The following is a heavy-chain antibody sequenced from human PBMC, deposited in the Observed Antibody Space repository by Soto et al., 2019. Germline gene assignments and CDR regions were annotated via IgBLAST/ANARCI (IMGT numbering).Heavy chain of an antibody. Sequence: PSETLSLTCTVSGGSLGSYYWSWIRQPPGKGLEWIGYIYYSGSTNYNPSLKSRVTISVDTSKNQFSLKLSSVTAADTAVYYCAREYSSSSSFDYWGQGTLVTVSS. CDR3: AREYSSSSSFDY. CDR1: GGSLGSYY. V-gene: IGHV4-59*01. J-gene: IGHJ4*02. CDR2: IYYSGST. D-gene: IGHD6-6*01.